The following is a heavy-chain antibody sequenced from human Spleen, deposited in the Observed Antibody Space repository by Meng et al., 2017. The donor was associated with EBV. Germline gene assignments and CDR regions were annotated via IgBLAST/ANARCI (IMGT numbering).Heavy chain of an antibody. D-gene: IGHD3-10*01. V-gene: IGHV4-30-2*01. CDR2: IYHSGST. CDR3: AGNYGGNLGWIDP. J-gene: IGHJ5*02. CDR1: GVPTGSGGTF. Sequence: QVLGYGLGKRYTHFALPWLFSGVPTGSGGTFLSWVRQPPGKGLEWIGYIYHSGSTFYNPSLKSRVTMSVDRSKNQFSLRLTSVTAADTAVYYCAGNYGGNLGWIDPWGQGTLVTVSS.